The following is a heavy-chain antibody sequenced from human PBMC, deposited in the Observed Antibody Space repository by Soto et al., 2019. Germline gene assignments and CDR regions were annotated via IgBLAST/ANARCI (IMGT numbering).Heavy chain of an antibody. CDR2: ISGSDGKT. CDR3: AKWSYLDY. V-gene: IGHV3-23*01. CDR1: GFSFASYA. D-gene: IGHD3-3*01. Sequence: GGSLRLSCTTSGFSFASYAMTWVRQAPGKGLEWVATISGSDGKTYYADSVKGRFSISRDTSRNTLYLQMNSLRADDTAIYYCAKWSYLDYWGQGTRVTVSS. J-gene: IGHJ4*02.